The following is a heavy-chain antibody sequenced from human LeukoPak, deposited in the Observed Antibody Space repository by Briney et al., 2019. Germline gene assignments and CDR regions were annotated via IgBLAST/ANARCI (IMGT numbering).Heavy chain of an antibody. CDR1: GGSMSSYY. J-gene: IGHJ3*02. Sequence: SETLSLTRTVSGGSMSSYYWSWLRQPPGKGLEWIGYIYYSGSTSYNPSLKSRVTISVDTSKNQFSLKLSSVTAADTAVYYCARLYRATDAFDIWGQGTMVTVSS. V-gene: IGHV4-59*08. D-gene: IGHD1-26*01. CDR3: ARLYRATDAFDI. CDR2: IYYSGST.